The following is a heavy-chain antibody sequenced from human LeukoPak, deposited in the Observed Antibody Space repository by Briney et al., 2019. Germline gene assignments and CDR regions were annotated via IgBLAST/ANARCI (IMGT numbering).Heavy chain of an antibody. V-gene: IGHV4-34*01. D-gene: IGHD2-15*01. CDR2: INHSGST. Sequence: PSETLSLTCAVYGGSFSGYYWSWIRQPPGKGLEWIGEINHSGSTNYNPSLKSRVTISADTSKNQFSLKLSSVTAADTAVYYCARGRGSGVRGFQHWGQGTLVTVSS. CDR3: ARGRGSGVRGFQH. J-gene: IGHJ1*01. CDR1: GGSFSGYY.